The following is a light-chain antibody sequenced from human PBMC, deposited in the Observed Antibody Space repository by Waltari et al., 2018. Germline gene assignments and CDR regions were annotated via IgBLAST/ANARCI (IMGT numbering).Light chain of an antibody. CDR3: QQYNSPPLT. CDR2: KAS. J-gene: IGKJ1*01. V-gene: IGKV1-5*03. CDR1: PSISSW. Sequence: DIQMTQSPSTLSASVGDRVTITCRASPSISSWLAWYQQKPGKAPKHLIHKASSLESGVPSRFSGIESGTEFNLTISILQPNDVATEFSQQYNSPPLTIGQGTNVEIK.